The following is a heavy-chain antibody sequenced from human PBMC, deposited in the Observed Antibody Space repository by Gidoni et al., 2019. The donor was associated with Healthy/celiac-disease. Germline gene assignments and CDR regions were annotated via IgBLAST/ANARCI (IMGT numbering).Heavy chain of an antibody. J-gene: IGHJ4*02. Sequence: EVQLVESGGGLVQPGRSRRLSCAASGFTVDDYAMHWVRQAPGKGLGWVSGISWNSGSIGYADSVKGRFTISRDNAKNSLYLQMNSLRAEDSALSYCSKDGGGWLRYRGDYGFDYWGQGTLVTVSS. V-gene: IGHV3-9*01. CDR2: ISWNSGSI. D-gene: IGHD5-12*01. CDR1: GFTVDDYA. CDR3: SKDGGGWLRYRGDYGFDY.